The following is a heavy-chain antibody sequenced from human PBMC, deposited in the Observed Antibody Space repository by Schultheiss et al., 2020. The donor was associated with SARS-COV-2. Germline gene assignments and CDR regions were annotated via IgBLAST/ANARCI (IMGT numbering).Heavy chain of an antibody. CDR1: GGSISSGGYY. CDR2: IYYSGST. J-gene: IGHJ2*01. D-gene: IGHD1-7*01. V-gene: IGHV4-31*03. Sequence: SETLSLTCTVSGGSISSGGYYWSWIRQHPGKGLEWIGYIYYSGSTYYNPSLKSRVTISVDTSKNQFSLKLSSVTAADTAVYYCARVLGASNWNYGEEENWYFDLWGRGTLVTVSS. CDR3: ARVLGASNWNYGEEENWYFDL.